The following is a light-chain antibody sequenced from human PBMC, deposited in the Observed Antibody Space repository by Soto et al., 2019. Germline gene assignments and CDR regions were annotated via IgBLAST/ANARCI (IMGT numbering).Light chain of an antibody. CDR2: DVS. J-gene: IGLJ2*01. Sequence: QSALTQPASVSGSPGQSITISCTGTSSDVGGYNYVSWYQPHPGKAPKLMIYDVSNRPSGVSNRFSGSKSGNTASLTISGLQAEDEADYYCSSYTSSSVVFGGGTKLTVL. V-gene: IGLV2-14*01. CDR3: SSYTSSSVV. CDR1: SSDVGGYNY.